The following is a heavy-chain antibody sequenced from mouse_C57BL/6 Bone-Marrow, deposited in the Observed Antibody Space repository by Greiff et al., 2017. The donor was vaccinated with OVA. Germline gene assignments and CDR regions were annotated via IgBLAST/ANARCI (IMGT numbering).Heavy chain of an antibody. CDR1: GYAFSSSW. CDR2: IYPGDGDT. V-gene: IGHV1-82*01. CDR3: ARSGVLYFDY. J-gene: IGHJ2*01. Sequence: VQLVESGPELVKPGASVKISCKASGYAFSSSWMNWVKQRPGKGLEWIGRIYPGDGDTNYNEKFKGKATLTADKSSSTAYMQFSSLTSEDSAIYYCARSGVLYFDYWGQGTTLTVSS. D-gene: IGHD2-14*01.